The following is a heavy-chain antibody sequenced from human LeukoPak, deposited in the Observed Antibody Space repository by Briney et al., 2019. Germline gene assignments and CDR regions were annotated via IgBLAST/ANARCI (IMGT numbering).Heavy chain of an antibody. V-gene: IGHV4-34*01. CDR2: IHHTGSA. J-gene: IGHJ4*02. D-gene: IGHD3-10*01. CDR1: GGSISGDY. Sequence: PSETLSLTCAVSGGSISGDYWNWIRQPPGKGLEWIAEIHHTGSANYNPSLKSRVTISIDTSKNQLSLELTSVTAADTAVYYCARSDYGSGNYYWSLDYWGQGTLVTVSS. CDR3: ARSDYGSGNYYWSLDY.